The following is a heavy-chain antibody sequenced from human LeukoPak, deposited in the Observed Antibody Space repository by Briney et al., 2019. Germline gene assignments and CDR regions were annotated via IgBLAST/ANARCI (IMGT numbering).Heavy chain of an antibody. Sequence: ASETLSLTCTVSGGPISSSSYYWGWIRQPPGKGLEWIGSIYYSGSTYYNPSLKSRVTISVDTSKNQFSLKLSSVTAADTAVYYCALIVVVPAATETFYYYCYYMDVWGKGTTVTVSS. CDR3: ALIVVVPAATETFYYYCYYMDV. J-gene: IGHJ6*03. D-gene: IGHD2-2*01. CDR1: GGPISSSSYY. CDR2: IYYSGST. V-gene: IGHV4-39*01.